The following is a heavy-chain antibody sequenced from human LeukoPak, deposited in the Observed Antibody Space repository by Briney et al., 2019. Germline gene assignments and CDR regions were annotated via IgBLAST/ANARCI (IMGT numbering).Heavy chain of an antibody. CDR1: GGSISSSSYY. J-gene: IGHJ6*03. Sequence: PSETLSLTCTVSGGSISSSSYYWSWIRQPPGKGLEWIGEINHSGSTNYNPSLKSRVTISVDTSKNQFSLKLSSVTAADTAVYYCARVSSSWYSYYYYYMDVWGKGTTVTISS. D-gene: IGHD6-13*01. V-gene: IGHV4-39*07. CDR2: INHSGST. CDR3: ARVSSSWYSYYYYYMDV.